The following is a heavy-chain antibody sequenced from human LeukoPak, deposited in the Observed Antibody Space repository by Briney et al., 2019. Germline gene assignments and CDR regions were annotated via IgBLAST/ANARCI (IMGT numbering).Heavy chain of an antibody. CDR2: INPNSGGT. J-gene: IGHJ4*02. Sequence: ASVKVSCKASGYTFTGYYMHWVRQAPGQGLECMGWINPNSGGTNYAQKFQGRVTMTRDTSISTAYMELSSLRSEDTAVYYCARRAGEYYYDSSGYYFWGQGTLVTVSS. CDR3: ARRAGEYYYDSSGYYF. CDR1: GYTFTGYY. V-gene: IGHV1-2*02. D-gene: IGHD3-22*01.